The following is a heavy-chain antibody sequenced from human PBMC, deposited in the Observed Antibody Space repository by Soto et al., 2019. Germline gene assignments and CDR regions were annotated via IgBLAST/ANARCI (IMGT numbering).Heavy chain of an antibody. CDR2: INGDGSTT. CDR3: ARLLGGSGSFIDY. Sequence: EVQLVESGGGLVQPGGSLRLSCAASGFIFSGYWMHWVRQAPGKGLVWVSRINGDGSTTSYADSVKGRFTISRDNAKNTMYLQMNSLRAEDTAVYYCARLLGGSGSFIDYWGQGTLVTVSS. J-gene: IGHJ4*02. D-gene: IGHD3-10*01. CDR1: GFIFSGYW. V-gene: IGHV3-74*01.